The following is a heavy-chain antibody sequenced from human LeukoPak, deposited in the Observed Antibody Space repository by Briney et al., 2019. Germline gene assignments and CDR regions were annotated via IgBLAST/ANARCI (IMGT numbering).Heavy chain of an antibody. CDR2: IRSKAYGGTT. Sequence: GGSLRLSCTDSGFTFGDYAMSWVRQAPGKGLEWVGLIRSKAYGGTTEYAASVKGRFTISRDDSKSIAYLQMNSLKTEDTAVYYCTRSVPRYCRSTSCRYFDYWGQGTLVTVSS. CDR1: GFTFGDYA. D-gene: IGHD2-2*01. CDR3: TRSVPRYCRSTSCRYFDY. J-gene: IGHJ4*02. V-gene: IGHV3-49*04.